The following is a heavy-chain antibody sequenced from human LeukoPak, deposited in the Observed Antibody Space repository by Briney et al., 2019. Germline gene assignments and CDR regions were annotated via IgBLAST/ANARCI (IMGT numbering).Heavy chain of an antibody. CDR3: AGLVMGSFDY. CDR1: GGSFSGYY. Sequence: KPSETLSLTCAVYGGSFSGYYWSWIRQPPGKGLEWIGEINHSGSTNYNPSLKSRVTISVDTSKNQFSLKLSSVTAADTAVYYCAGLVMGSFDYWGQGNLVTVSS. J-gene: IGHJ4*02. CDR2: INHSGST. V-gene: IGHV4-34*01. D-gene: IGHD2-15*01.